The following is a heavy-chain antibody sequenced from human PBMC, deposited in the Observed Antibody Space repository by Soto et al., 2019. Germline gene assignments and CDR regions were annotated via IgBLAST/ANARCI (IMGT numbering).Heavy chain of an antibody. Sequence: QVLLVQSGAEVKKSGASVKVSCKTSGYDFNNYGFNWLRQSPRRGLEWLGWITAYNGNRKYAENFQGRITMTTDSSTNTGYLEVRSLTSDDTAVYYCARAYASILLWPHDDYWGQGTLVTVSS. D-gene: IGHD2-2*01. V-gene: IGHV1-18*04. CDR2: ITAYNGNR. CDR3: ARAYASILLWPHDDY. J-gene: IGHJ4*02. CDR1: GYDFNNYG.